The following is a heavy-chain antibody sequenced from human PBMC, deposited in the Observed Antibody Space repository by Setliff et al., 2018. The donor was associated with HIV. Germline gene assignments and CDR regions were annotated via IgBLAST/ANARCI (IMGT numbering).Heavy chain of an antibody. CDR2: IDQDGSEK. D-gene: IGHD3-9*01. J-gene: IGHJ4*02. V-gene: IGHV3-7*03. CDR1: GFSFNNAW. CDR3: ARPPPSLQNFDFVFDS. Sequence: GGSLRLSCAASGFSFNNAWMGWVRQAPGKGLEWVANIDQDGSEKYYVESVQGRFTISRDNRRRSLFLQMISLRPNDTAVYYCARPPPSLQNFDFVFDSWGQGTLVTVSS.